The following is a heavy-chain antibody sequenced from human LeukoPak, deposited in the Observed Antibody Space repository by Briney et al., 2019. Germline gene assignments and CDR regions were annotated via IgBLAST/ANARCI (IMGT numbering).Heavy chain of an antibody. CDR2: IKSKTDGGTT. CDR1: GFTFSNAW. J-gene: IGHJ4*02. Sequence: GGSLRLSCAASGFTFSNAWMNWVRQAPGKGPEWVGRIKSKTDGGTTDYAAPVKGRFTISRDDSKNTLYLQMNSLKTEDTAVYYCTAPYSDWYRVDYWGQGTLVTVSS. CDR3: TAPYSDWYRVDY. V-gene: IGHV3-15*01. D-gene: IGHD3-9*01.